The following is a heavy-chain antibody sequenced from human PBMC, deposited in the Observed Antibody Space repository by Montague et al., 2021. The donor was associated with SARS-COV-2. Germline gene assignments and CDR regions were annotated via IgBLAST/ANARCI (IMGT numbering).Heavy chain of an antibody. Sequence: SETLSLTCSMLGGSYCDYKWTWIRLYSSHGIKSLAEFSHSGSANYNPSLKSRVTISVDTAKNQFSLKLTSVNVADTAVYYCTRGAPGYWGQGTLVTVSS. J-gene: IGHJ4*02. CDR2: FSHSGSA. V-gene: IGHV4-34*01. CDR1: GGSYCDYK. CDR3: TRGAPGY.